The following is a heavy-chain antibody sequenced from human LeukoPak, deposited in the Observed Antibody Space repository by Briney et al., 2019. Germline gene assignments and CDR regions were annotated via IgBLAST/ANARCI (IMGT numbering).Heavy chain of an antibody. CDR2: IIPIFGTA. V-gene: IGHV1-69*06. CDR3: ALYDSSGYPTFDY. J-gene: IGHJ4*02. Sequence: SVKVSCKASGGTFSSYAISWVRQAPGQGLEWMGGIIPIFGTANYAQKFQGRVTITADKSTSTAYMELSSLRSEDTAVYYCALYDSSGYPTFDYWGQGTLVTVSS. CDR1: GGTFSSYA. D-gene: IGHD3-22*01.